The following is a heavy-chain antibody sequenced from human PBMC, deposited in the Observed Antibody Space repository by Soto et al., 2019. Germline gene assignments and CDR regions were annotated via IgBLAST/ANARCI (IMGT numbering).Heavy chain of an antibody. J-gene: IGHJ4*02. V-gene: IGHV4-59*01. CDR3: ARGVGSSPPRY. CDR2: IYDSGSP. Sequence: SETLSLTCTISGGSISVYYWSWIRQSPGQRLEWIGYIYDSGSPYYNPSLKTRVTIAADSSKNQISLKLTSATAADTAVYYCARGVGSSPPRYWGRGTLVTVSS. D-gene: IGHD3-9*01. CDR1: GGSISVYY.